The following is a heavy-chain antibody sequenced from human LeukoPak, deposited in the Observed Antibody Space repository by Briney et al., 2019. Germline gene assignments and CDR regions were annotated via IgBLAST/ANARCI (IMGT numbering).Heavy chain of an antibody. CDR3: AWIYDYVWGSYD. D-gene: IGHD3-16*01. Sequence: ASVKVSCKASGYTFTSYGISWVRQAPGQGLEWMGWISAYNGNTNYAQKLQGRVTMTTDTSTSTAYMELRGLRSDDTAVYYCAWIYDYVWGSYDWGQGTLVTVSS. V-gene: IGHV1-18*01. CDR1: GYTFTSYG. J-gene: IGHJ4*02. CDR2: ISAYNGNT.